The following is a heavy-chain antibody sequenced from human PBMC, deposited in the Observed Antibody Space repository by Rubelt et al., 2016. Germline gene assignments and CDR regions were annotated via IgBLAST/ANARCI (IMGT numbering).Heavy chain of an antibody. CDR1: GYTFTSYY. J-gene: IGHJ4*02. D-gene: IGHD4-17*01. Sequence: QVQLVQSGAEVKKPGASVKVSCKASGYTFTSYYMHWVRQAPGQGLEWMGIIHPSGGSTSYAQKFQCSVTMTRDTSTSTVYMELSSLRSEDTAVYYCARAASTVTTLLDLGYWGQGTLVTVSS. CDR3: ARAASTVTTLLDLGY. CDR2: IHPSGGST. V-gene: IGHV1-46*01.